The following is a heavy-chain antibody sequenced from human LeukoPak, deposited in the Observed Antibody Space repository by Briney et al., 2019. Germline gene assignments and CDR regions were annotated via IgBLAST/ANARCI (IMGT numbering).Heavy chain of an antibody. CDR1: GGSITGYY. CDR3: ARGNILTGYCFDF. CDR2: IHYTGAT. J-gene: IGHJ4*02. Sequence: PSETLSLTCAVYGGSITGYYWSWIRQTPGRGLEWVGEIHYTGATSYNPSLKSRATISTDTSKNQFSLRLSSVTAADTAVYYCARGNILTGYCFDFWGQGALDTVSP. D-gene: IGHD3-9*01. V-gene: IGHV4-34*01.